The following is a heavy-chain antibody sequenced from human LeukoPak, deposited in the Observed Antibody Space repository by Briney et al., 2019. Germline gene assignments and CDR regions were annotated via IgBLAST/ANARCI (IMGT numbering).Heavy chain of an antibody. J-gene: IGHJ6*03. CDR2: INPNSGGT. D-gene: IGHD2-2*01. V-gene: IGHV1-2*02. CDR1: GYTFTGYY. CDR3: ARGDAQLLGDYYYYYYMDV. Sequence: ASVKVSCKASGYTFTGYYMHWVRQAPGQGLEWMGWINPNSGGTIYAQKFQGRVTMTRDTSISTAYMELSRLRSDDTAVYYCARGDAQLLGDYYYYYYMDVWGKGTTVTVSS.